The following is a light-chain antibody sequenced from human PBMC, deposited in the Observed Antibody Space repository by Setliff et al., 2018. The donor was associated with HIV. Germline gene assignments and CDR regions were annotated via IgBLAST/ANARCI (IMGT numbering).Light chain of an antibody. CDR3: QHINSYPLT. CDR2: DGS. V-gene: IGKV1-9*01. Sequence: DIQLTQSPPVLSASIGDRVTITCRASQGIGSDIIWYQQKPGKAPNLLIYDGSTLQTGVSSRFSGSGSGTEFTLTISSLQPEDFATYYCQHINSYPLTFGGGTKV. CDR1: QGIGSD. J-gene: IGKJ4*01.